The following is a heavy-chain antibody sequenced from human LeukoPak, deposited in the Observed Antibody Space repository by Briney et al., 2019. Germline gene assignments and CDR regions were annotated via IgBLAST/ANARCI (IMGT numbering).Heavy chain of an antibody. CDR3: AKSYVGARTFDY. J-gene: IGHJ4*02. V-gene: IGHV3-30*18. CDR2: ISYDGSNK. CDR1: GFTFSSYG. D-gene: IGHD1-26*01. Sequence: TGGSLRLSCAASGFTFSSYGMHWVRQAPGKGLEWVAVISYDGSNKYYADSVKGRFTISRDNSKNTLYLQMNSLRAEDTAVYYCAKSYVGARTFDYWGQGTLVTVSS.